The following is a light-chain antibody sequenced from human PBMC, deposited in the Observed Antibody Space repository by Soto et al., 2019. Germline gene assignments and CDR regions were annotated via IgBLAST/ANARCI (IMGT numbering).Light chain of an antibody. CDR1: QTVERW. CDR3: QQYKDYVYT. J-gene: IGKJ2*01. Sequence: EIQMAQSPSTLSASLGDRVIITSLASQTVERWMTWYQQKPGKAPKLLISDVSTLERGGPSRFSGSGSATEFTLSISGLQPDDFATYYCQQYKDYVYTFGQGTKVDI. CDR2: DVS. V-gene: IGKV1-5*01.